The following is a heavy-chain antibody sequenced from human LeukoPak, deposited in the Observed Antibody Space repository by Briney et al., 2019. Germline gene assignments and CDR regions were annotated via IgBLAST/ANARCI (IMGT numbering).Heavy chain of an antibody. CDR1: GCSISSYY. D-gene: IGHD6-19*01. V-gene: IGHV4-59*08. J-gene: IGHJ4*02. CDR3: ARRGYSSGSYYFDY. CDR2: IYYGGNT. Sequence: SATLSLTCSASGCSISSYYWSWMRQPPGKGLEWMGYIYYGGNTNYNPSLMRRVIILAETTKNQFSLKPSSVTAADTAMYYCARRGYSSGSYYFDYWGQGALVTVAS.